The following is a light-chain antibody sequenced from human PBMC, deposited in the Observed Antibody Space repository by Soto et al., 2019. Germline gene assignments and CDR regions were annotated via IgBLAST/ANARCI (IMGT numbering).Light chain of an antibody. V-gene: IGKV1-16*01. Sequence: DIQMTQSPSSLSASIGDRVTITCRASQGIGNFLAWFQQKPGKAPQSLIYAASILQRGVPSRFSGSRSGTDFTLPISGLQPEDFATYYCQQYNTSPVTFGGGTRVEVK. CDR2: AAS. CDR1: QGIGNF. J-gene: IGKJ4*01. CDR3: QQYNTSPVT.